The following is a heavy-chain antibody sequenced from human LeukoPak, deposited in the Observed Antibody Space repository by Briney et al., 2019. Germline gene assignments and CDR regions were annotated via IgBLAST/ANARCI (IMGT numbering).Heavy chain of an antibody. J-gene: IGHJ4*02. D-gene: IGHD3-10*01. CDR2: IYYSGST. CDR3: ARDTLRGVIDY. V-gene: IGHV4-59*01. CDR1: GGSISSYY. Sequence: SETLSLTCTVSGGSISSYYWSWIRQPPGKGLEWMGYIYYSGSTNYNPSLKSRVTISVDTSKNQFSLKLSSVTAADTAVYYCARDTLRGVIDYWGQGTLVTVSS.